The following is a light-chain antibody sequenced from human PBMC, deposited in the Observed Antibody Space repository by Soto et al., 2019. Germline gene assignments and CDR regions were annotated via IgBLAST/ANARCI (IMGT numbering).Light chain of an antibody. CDR2: GAS. Sequence: EIVLTQSPATLSLSPGERATLSCRASQSVSSTNLAWYQQKPGQAPRLLVYGASSRATGIPDRFSGSGSGTDFTLTISSLQPDDFATYYCQQYNSYSRTFGQGTKVDIK. J-gene: IGKJ1*01. V-gene: IGKV3-20*01. CDR1: QSVSSTN. CDR3: QQYNSYSRT.